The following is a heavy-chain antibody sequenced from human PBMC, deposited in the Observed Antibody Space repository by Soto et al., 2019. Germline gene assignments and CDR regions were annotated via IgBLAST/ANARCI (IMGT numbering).Heavy chain of an antibody. D-gene: IGHD3-22*01. CDR3: AKGGVYDSSGGPFDY. CDR2: ISNDGSKK. CDR1: GFTFSSYG. J-gene: IGHJ4*02. Sequence: QVQLVESGGGVVQPGRSLRLSCAASGFTFSSYGMQWVRQAPGKGLEWVAVISNDGSKKYYAESVKGRFTISRYNSKNPLYLQMSGLKPEDTGVYDCAKGGVYDSSGGPFDYWGQGTLVTVSS. V-gene: IGHV3-30*18.